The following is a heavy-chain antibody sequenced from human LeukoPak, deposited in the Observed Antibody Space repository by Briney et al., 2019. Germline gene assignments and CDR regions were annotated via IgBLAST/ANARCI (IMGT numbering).Heavy chain of an antibody. J-gene: IGHJ5*02. Sequence: SETLSLTCTVSRGSISSGNYYWSWIRQPAGKGLEWIGRFHTRGSTNYNPTLKSRVIISVDTSKNQFSLKLNSVTAADTAVYYCARVDGSCSGGSCPSGNWFDPWGQGTLVTVSS. CDR3: ARVDGSCSGGSCPSGNWFDP. CDR2: FHTRGST. V-gene: IGHV4-61*02. CDR1: RGSISSGNYY. D-gene: IGHD2-15*01.